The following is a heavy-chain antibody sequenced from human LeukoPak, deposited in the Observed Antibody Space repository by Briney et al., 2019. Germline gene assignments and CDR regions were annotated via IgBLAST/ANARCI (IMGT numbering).Heavy chain of an antibody. V-gene: IGHV3-30*18. D-gene: IGHD1-26*01. Sequence: GRSLRLSCAASGFTFSSYGIHWVRQAPGKGLEWVAVISNDGSNKYYADSVKGRFTISRDNSKNTLYLQMNSLRAEDTAVYYCAKETGRWELEWGQGTLVTVSA. CDR2: ISNDGSNK. J-gene: IGHJ4*02. CDR3: AKETGRWELE. CDR1: GFTFSSYG.